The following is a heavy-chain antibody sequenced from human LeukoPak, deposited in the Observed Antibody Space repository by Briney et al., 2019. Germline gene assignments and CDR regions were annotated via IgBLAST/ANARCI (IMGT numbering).Heavy chain of an antibody. V-gene: IGHV3-30*02. CDR2: IRYDGSNK. CDR3: AKDPNSLYSSSWWWFDP. CDR1: GFTFSSYG. J-gene: IGHJ5*02. Sequence: GGSLRLSCAASGFTFSSYGMHWVGQAPGKGLEWGAFIRYDGSNKYYADSVKGRFTISRDNAKNSLYLQMNSLRAEDTALYYCAKDPNSLYSSSWWWFDPWGQGTLVTVSS. D-gene: IGHD6-13*01.